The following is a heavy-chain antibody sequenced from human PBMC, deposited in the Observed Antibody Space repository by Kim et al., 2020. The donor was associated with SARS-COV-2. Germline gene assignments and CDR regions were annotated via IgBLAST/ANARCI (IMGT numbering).Heavy chain of an antibody. J-gene: IGHJ5*02. Sequence: ASVKVSCKASGYTFTSYAMHWVRQAPGQRLEWMGWINAGNGNTKYSQKFQGRVTITRDTSASTAYMELSSLRSEDTAVYYCARPARNGSGSYYKGLDWFDPWGQGTLVTVSS. CDR1: GYTFTSYA. D-gene: IGHD3-10*01. V-gene: IGHV1-3*01. CDR3: ARPARNGSGSYYKGLDWFDP. CDR2: INAGNGNT.